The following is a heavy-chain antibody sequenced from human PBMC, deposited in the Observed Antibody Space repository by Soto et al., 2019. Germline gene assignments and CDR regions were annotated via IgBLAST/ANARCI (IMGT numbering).Heavy chain of an antibody. D-gene: IGHD2-15*01. J-gene: IGHJ4*02. CDR1: GFIFSNAW. Sequence: EVWLVESGGGLVKPGGSLRLSCAASGFIFSNAWMTWVRQAPGKGLEWVGRIKSKRDGGTTDYAAPVKGRFTISRDDSKNTLYLQMNSLKIEDTAVYYCTTTWELLLYFDNWGQGTLVTVSS. V-gene: IGHV3-15*01. CDR2: IKSKRDGGTT. CDR3: TTTWELLLYFDN.